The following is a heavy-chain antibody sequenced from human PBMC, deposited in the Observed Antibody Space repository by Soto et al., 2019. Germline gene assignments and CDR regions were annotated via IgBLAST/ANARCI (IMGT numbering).Heavy chain of an antibody. D-gene: IGHD4-17*01. CDR3: ARSMHGYGDHDY. CDR2: ISDSGST. CDR1: GASISSGTYY. Sequence: PSETLSLTCTVSGASISSGTYYWSWIRQHPGKGLEWIGYISDSGSTYYNPSLKSRVTISVDTSQNQFSLNLSSVTAADTAVYNCARSMHGYGDHDYWGQGILVTVSS. J-gene: IGHJ4*02. V-gene: IGHV4-31*03.